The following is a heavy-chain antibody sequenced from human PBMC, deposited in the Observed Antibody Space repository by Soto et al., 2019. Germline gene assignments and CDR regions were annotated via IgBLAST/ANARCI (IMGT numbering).Heavy chain of an antibody. D-gene: IGHD3-22*01. CDR2: ISDSGYDT. J-gene: IGHJ4*02. CDR1: KFTFSSYA. V-gene: IGHV3-23*01. Sequence: GGSLRLSCAASKFTFSSYAMSWVRQAPGKGLEWVSTISDSGYDTYYADSVKGRFTISRDNSKNTFYLQMNSLRAEDTAVYYCANLGADSGYYSHYFDSWGQGTLVTVSS. CDR3: ANLGADSGYYSHYFDS.